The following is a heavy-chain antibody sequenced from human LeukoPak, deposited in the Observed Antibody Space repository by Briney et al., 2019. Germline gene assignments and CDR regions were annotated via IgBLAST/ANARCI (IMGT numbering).Heavy chain of an antibody. D-gene: IGHD3-10*01. Sequence: SVKVSCKASGYTFTGYYMHWVRQAPGQGLEWMGRIIPILDIANYAQKFQGRVAITADNSTSTAYMELSSLISEDTAVYYCARDPRRASGRPTNWFDPWGQGTLVTVSS. CDR1: GYTFTGYY. CDR2: IIPILDIA. J-gene: IGHJ5*02. CDR3: ARDPRRASGRPTNWFDP. V-gene: IGHV1-69*04.